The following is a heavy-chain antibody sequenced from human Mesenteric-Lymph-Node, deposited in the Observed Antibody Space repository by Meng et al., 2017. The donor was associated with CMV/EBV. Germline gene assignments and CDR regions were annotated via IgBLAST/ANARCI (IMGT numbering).Heavy chain of an antibody. J-gene: IGHJ4*02. V-gene: IGHV4-59*01. CDR2: IYYSGST. CDR1: GGSISSYY. Sequence: SETLSLTCTVSGGSISSYYWSWIRQPPGKGLEWIGYIYYSGSTNYNPSLKSRVTISVDTSKNQFSLKLSSVTAADTAVYYCARRGGSVFPYYFDYWGQGTPVTVSS. CDR3: ARRGGSVFPYYFDY. D-gene: IGHD2-15*01.